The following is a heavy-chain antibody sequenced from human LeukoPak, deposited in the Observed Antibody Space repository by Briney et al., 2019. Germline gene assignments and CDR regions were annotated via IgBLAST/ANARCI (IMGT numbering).Heavy chain of an antibody. V-gene: IGHV1-8*01. CDR2: MNPNSGNT. Sequence: ASVKVSCKASGYTFTSYDINWVRQATGQGLEWMGWMNPNSGNTGYAQKFQGRVTMTRNTSISTAYMELSSLRSEDTAVYYCAHLLASPKGRKFDPWAREPWSPSPQ. CDR3: AHLLASPKGRKFDP. CDR1: GYTFTSYD. J-gene: IGHJ5*02. D-gene: IGHD3-10*01.